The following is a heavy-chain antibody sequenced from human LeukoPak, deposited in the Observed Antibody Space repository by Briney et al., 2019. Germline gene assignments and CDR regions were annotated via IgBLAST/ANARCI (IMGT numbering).Heavy chain of an antibody. D-gene: IGHD6-19*01. J-gene: IGHJ4*02. CDR3: ARGAAVAGVDY. V-gene: IGHV4-34*01. CDR2: INHSGST. CDR1: GGSFSGYY. Sequence: KSSETLSLTCAVYGGSFSGYYWSWIRQPPGKGLEWIGEINHSGSTNYNPSLKSRVTISVDTSKNQFSLKLSSVTAADTAVYYCARGAAVAGVDYWGQGTLVTVSS.